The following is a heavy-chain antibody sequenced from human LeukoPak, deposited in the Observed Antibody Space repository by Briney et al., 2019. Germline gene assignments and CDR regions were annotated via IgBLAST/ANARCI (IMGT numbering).Heavy chain of an antibody. D-gene: IGHD3-22*01. V-gene: IGHV4-34*01. CDR1: GFTYSSCA. Sequence: PGGSLRLSCAASGFTYSSCAMSWVRQPPGKGLEWIGEINHSGSTNYSPSLKSRVTISVDTSKNQFSLRLNSVTAADTAVYYCARRTSYYYDSSGYPLFDYWGQGLLVAVSS. CDR2: INHSGST. J-gene: IGHJ4*02. CDR3: ARRTSYYYDSSGYPLFDY.